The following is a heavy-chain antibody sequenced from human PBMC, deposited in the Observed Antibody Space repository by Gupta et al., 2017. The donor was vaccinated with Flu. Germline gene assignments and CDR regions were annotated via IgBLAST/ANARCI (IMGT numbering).Heavy chain of an antibody. CDR2: ISGDSKYI. CDR1: GFTFSSFF. V-gene: IGHV3-21*01. Sequence: EVQLVESGGGLVEPGGSLRLSCAASGFTFSSFFMEWVRQPPGKGLEWVSSISGDSKYINYADSVKGRFIISRDNAKNSLYLQMNSLRVEDTAVYYCARILGVGYGDYWGQGVLVTVS. D-gene: IGHD2-8*02. CDR3: ARILGVGYGDY. J-gene: IGHJ4*02.